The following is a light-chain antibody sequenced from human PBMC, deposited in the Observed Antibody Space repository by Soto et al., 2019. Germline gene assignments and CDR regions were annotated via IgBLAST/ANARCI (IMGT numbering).Light chain of an antibody. CDR3: SSYTTTNTYV. V-gene: IGLV2-14*01. CDR1: SSDVGYYQY. CDR2: EVS. Sequence: QSVLTQPASVSGSPGQSITISCTGTSSDVGYYQYVSWYQQHPGKAPKLMIYEVSNRPSGVSSRFSASKSGNSASLTISGLQAEDEADYYCSSYTTTNTYVFGTGTKVTVL. J-gene: IGLJ1*01.